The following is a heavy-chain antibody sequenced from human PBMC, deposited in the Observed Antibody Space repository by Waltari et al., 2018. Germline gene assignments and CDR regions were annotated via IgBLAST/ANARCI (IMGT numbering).Heavy chain of an antibody. V-gene: IGHV1-69*08. CDR2: IITIFGTA. J-gene: IGHJ4*02. CDR1: GGTFSSYA. D-gene: IGHD6-19*01. CDR3: ARALEYGSGWYF. Sequence: QVQLVQSGAEVKKPGSSVKVSCKASGGTFSSYAISWVRQAPGQGLEWMGRIITIFGTANYAQKFQGRVTITADKSTSTAYMELSSLRSEDTAVYYCARALEYGSGWYFWGQGTLVTVSS.